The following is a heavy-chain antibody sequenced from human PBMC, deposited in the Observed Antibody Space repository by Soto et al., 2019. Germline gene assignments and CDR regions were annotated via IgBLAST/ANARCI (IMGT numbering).Heavy chain of an antibody. CDR3: ARDVLRYFDWPRGGMDV. D-gene: IGHD3-9*01. CDR1: GGSISSGGYY. CDR2: IYYSGST. J-gene: IGHJ6*02. V-gene: IGHV4-31*03. Sequence: SETLSLTCTVSGGSISSGGYYWSWIRQHPGKGLEWIGYIYYSGSTYYNPSLKSRVTISVDTSKNQFSLKLSSVTAADTAVYYCARDVLRYFDWPRGGMDVWGQGTTVTVSS.